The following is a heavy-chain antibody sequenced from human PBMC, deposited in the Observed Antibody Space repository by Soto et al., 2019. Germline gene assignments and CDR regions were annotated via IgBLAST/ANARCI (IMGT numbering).Heavy chain of an antibody. CDR1: GFTFSNHA. CDR2: GSGSGDTS. V-gene: IGHV3-23*01. Sequence: EVQLLQSGGGLVQPGGSLRLSCAASGFTFSNHAMGWVRQAPGRGLEWVSTGSGSGDTSYYAVPVKGRFTISRDNSKNTLFLQTHSRTAEDTAIYYCVRDAGYGGYEWCQGALVTVSS. D-gene: IGHD5-12*01. CDR3: VRDAGYGGYE. J-gene: IGHJ4*02.